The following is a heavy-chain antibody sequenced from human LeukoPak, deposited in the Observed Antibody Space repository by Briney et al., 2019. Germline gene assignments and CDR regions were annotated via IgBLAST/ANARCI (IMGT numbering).Heavy chain of an antibody. CDR2: ISSSGSTI. J-gene: IGHJ4*02. Sequence: GGSLRLSCAASGYTFSTYAMNWVRQAPGKGLEWVSYISSSGSTIYYADSVKGRFTISRDNAKNSLYLQMNSLRAEDTAVYYCARSWELRGYFDYWGQGTLVTVSS. V-gene: IGHV3-48*04. CDR3: ARSWELRGYFDY. D-gene: IGHD1-26*01. CDR1: GYTFSTYA.